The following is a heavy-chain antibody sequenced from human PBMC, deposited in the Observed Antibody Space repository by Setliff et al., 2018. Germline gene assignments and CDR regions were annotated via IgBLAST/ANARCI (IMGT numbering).Heavy chain of an antibody. J-gene: IGHJ4*02. Sequence: WASVKVSCKTSGYILSSYGVSWVRQAPGQGLDWMGWISPYNGHTNSAQSLQGRVTMTTDTSTSTAYMEMRSLRSDDTAVYYCALSSLSLCSGGDCPNAFDVWGQGTSGAELWGQGTLVTVSS. V-gene: IGHV1-18*01. CDR3: ALSSLSLCSGGDCPNAFDVWGQGTSGAEL. D-gene: IGHD2-21*02. CDR2: ISPYNGHT. CDR1: GYILSSYG.